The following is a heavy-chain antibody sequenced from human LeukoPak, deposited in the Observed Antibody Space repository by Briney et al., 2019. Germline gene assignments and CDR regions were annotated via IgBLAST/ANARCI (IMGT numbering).Heavy chain of an antibody. J-gene: IGHJ5*02. CDR1: GGSIGSYY. V-gene: IGHV4-59*08. Sequence: PSETLSLTCTVSGGSIGSYYWSWIRQPPGKGLEWIGYIYYSGSTNYNPSLKSRVTISVDTSKNQFSLKLSSVTAADTAVYYCARYTGYSSGGPWGNNWFDPWGQGTLVTVSS. CDR2: IYYSGST. D-gene: IGHD6-19*01. CDR3: ARYTGYSSGGPWGNNWFDP.